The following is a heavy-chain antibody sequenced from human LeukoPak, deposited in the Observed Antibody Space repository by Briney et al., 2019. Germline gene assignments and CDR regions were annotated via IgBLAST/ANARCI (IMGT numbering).Heavy chain of an antibody. CDR2: ISYDGSNK. CDR1: GFTFSIYA. V-gene: IGHV3-30-3*01. J-gene: IGHJ3*02. D-gene: IGHD3-16*01. Sequence: GGSLRLSCAASGFTFSIYAVTWVRQAPGKGLEWVAVISYDGSNKYYADSVKGRFTISRDNSKNTLYLQMNSLRAEDTAVYYCAVPYVYAFDIWGQGTMVTVSS. CDR3: AVPYVYAFDI.